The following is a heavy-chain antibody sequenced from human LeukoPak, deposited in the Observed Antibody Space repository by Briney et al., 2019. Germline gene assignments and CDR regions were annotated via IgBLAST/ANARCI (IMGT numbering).Heavy chain of an antibody. CDR2: ISSSGSTI. Sequence: GGSLRLSRAASGFTLCDYYMSCIRQAPGKGLEWVSYISSSGSTIYYADPVKGRFTISRDNAKNSLYLQMNSLRAEDTAVYYCARVQTINCFDPWGQGTLVTVSS. CDR3: ARVQTINCFDP. J-gene: IGHJ5*02. CDR1: GFTLCDYY. V-gene: IGHV3-11*01. D-gene: IGHD5-24*01.